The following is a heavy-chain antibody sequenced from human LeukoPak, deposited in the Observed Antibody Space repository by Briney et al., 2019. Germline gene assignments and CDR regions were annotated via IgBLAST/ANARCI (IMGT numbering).Heavy chain of an antibody. D-gene: IGHD3-22*01. CDR2: IYHSGST. CDR1: GGSISSGGYY. Sequence: PSETLSLTCTVSGGSISSGGYYWSWIRQHPGKGLEWIGYIYHSGSTYYNPSLKSRVTISVDTSKNQFSLKLSSVTAADTAVYYCARGGSSGYFVLDYWGQGTLVTVPS. V-gene: IGHV4-31*03. J-gene: IGHJ4*02. CDR3: ARGGSSGYFVLDY.